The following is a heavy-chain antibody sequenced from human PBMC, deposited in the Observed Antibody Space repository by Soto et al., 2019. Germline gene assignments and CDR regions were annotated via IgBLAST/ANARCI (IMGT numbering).Heavy chain of an antibody. CDR1: GLTFRNYV. CDR3: ARVYHYESSGYYYYYGMDV. Sequence: GGSLRLSCAASGLTFRNYVMHWVRQAPGKGLEWVAVIWNDGSNKYYADSVKGRFTISRDNSRNTLYLQMSSLRAEDTAVYYCARVYHYESSGYYYYYGMDVWGQGTTVTVSS. D-gene: IGHD3-22*01. J-gene: IGHJ6*02. V-gene: IGHV3-33*01. CDR2: IWNDGSNK.